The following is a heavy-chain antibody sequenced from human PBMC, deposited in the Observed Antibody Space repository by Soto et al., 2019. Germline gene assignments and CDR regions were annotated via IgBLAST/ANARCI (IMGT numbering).Heavy chain of an antibody. CDR1: GGSFSAYY. V-gene: IGHV4-34*01. CDR3: ARGQVRVDY. Sequence: QVQLQQWGAGLLKPSETLSLTCAVYGGSFSAYYWSWIRQTPGKGLEWIGEINHSGSTNYNPSLKSRVTISVDTSKNHFSLKLSSVTAADTAVYYCARGQVRVDYWGQGTLVTVSS. CDR2: INHSGST. J-gene: IGHJ4*02. D-gene: IGHD2-2*01.